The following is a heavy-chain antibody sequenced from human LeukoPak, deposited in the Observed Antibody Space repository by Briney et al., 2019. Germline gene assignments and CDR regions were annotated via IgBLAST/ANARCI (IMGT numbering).Heavy chain of an antibody. CDR2: ISGSGGST. CDR3: AKRERYCSSTSCYGSAFDI. J-gene: IGHJ3*02. D-gene: IGHD2-2*01. Sequence: GGSLRLSCAASGFTFSSYAMSWVRQAPGKGLEWVSAISGSGGSTYYADSVKGRFTISRDNSKNTLYLQMNSLRAEDTAVYYCAKRERYCSSTSCYGSAFDIWGQGTMVTVSS. CDR1: GFTFSSYA. V-gene: IGHV3-23*01.